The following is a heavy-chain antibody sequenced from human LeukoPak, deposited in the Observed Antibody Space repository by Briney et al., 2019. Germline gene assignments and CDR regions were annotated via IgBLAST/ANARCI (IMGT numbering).Heavy chain of an antibody. CDR1: GGSISSYY. Sequence: PSETLSLTCTVSGGSISSYYWSWVRQAPGKGLEWVSAISGSGGSTYYADSVKGRFTISRDNSKNTLYLQMSSLRADDTALFYCAKPAYYSDSGSFPTQYYFDYWGQGTLVTVSS. D-gene: IGHD3-10*01. J-gene: IGHJ4*02. CDR2: ISGSGGST. CDR3: AKPAYYSDSGSFPTQYYFDY. V-gene: IGHV3-23*01.